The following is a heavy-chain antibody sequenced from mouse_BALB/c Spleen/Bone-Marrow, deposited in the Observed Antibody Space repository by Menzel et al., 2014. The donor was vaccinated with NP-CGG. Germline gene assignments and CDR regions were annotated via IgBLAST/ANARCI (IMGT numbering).Heavy chain of an antibody. CDR3: SKGKEVRRGAWFAY. CDR2: ISRGGST. D-gene: IGHD2-14*01. J-gene: IGHJ3*01. CDR1: GFTFSSYA. V-gene: IGHV5-6-5*01. Sequence: LQQSGGGLVKPGGSLKLSCAASGFTFSSYAMSWVRQTPEKRLEWVASISRGGSTYYPDSVKGRFTISRDNARNILYLLMSSLMSEDTAMYYCSKGKEVRRGAWFAYWGQGTLVTVSA.